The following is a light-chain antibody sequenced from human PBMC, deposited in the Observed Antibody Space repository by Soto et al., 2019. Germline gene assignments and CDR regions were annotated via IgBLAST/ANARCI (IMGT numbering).Light chain of an antibody. V-gene: IGKV3-20*01. CDR2: GAS. CDR3: RQYGSAPSYT. CDR1: QSVSSSSY. Sequence: EMVLTQSPGTLSLSPGERATLSCRASQSVSSSSYLAWYQQKPGQAPRLLIYGASSRATGIPDRFSGSGSATDFTLTISRLEPGDFAVYYCRQYGSAPSYTFGQGTKLEIK. J-gene: IGKJ2*01.